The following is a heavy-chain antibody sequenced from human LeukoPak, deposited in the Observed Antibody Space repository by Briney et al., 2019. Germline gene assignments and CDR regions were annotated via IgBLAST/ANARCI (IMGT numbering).Heavy chain of an antibody. Sequence: GGSLRLSCAASGFTFSSYGMHWVRQAPGKGLEWVAFIRYDGSNKYYADSVKGRFTISRDNSKNALYLQMNSLRAEDTAVYYCAKDAGLHTPYYFDYWGQGTLVTVSS. CDR1: GFTFSSYG. D-gene: IGHD5-24*01. CDR2: IRYDGSNK. V-gene: IGHV3-30*02. J-gene: IGHJ4*02. CDR3: AKDAGLHTPYYFDY.